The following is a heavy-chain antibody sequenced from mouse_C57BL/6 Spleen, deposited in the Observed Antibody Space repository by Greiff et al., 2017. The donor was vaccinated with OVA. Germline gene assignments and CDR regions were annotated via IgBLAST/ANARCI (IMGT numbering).Heavy chain of an antibody. D-gene: IGHD2-5*01. CDR2: IYPGDGDT. V-gene: IGHV1-82*01. J-gene: IGHJ4*01. Sequence: QVQLKQSGPELVKPGASVKISCKASGYAFSSSWMNWVKQRPGKGLEWIGRIYPGDGDTNYNGKFKGKATLTADKSSSTAYMQLSSLTSEDSAVYYCAIGAYYSNYDAMDYWGQGTSVTVSS. CDR1: GYAFSSSW. CDR3: AIGAYYSNYDAMDY.